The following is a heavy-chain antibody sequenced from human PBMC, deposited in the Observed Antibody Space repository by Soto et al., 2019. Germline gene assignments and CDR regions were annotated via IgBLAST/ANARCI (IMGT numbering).Heavy chain of an antibody. CDR2: IYHTGTT. D-gene: IGHD3-10*01. CDR3: ARAPRGNYGYPSYFDY. CDR1: GGSISSGGYS. V-gene: IGHV4-30-2*01. Sequence: SETLSLTCAVSGGSISSGGYSWSWIRQPPGKGLEWIGYIYHTGTTYYNMSLKSRVTISVDTSKNQFSLKLNSVTAADTAVYYCARAPRGNYGYPSYFDYWGQGTLVTVSS. J-gene: IGHJ4*02.